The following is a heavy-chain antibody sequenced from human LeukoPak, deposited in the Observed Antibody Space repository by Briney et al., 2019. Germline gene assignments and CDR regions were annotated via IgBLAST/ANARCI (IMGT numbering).Heavy chain of an antibody. CDR1: GYTLSSYD. V-gene: IGHV1-46*01. J-gene: IGHJ4*02. CDR2: INPSAGST. Sequence: ASVKVSCKASGYTLSSYDMHWVRQAPGQGLEWMAIINPSAGSTDYAQKFQGRVTMTRDTSTRTVYMELSSLRSEDTAVYYCARAGGIYFDYWGQGTLVTVSS. D-gene: IGHD3-16*01. CDR3: ARAGGIYFDY.